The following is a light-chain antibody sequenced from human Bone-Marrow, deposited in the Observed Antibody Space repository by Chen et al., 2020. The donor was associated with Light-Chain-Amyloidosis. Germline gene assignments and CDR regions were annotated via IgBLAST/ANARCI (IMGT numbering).Light chain of an antibody. J-gene: IGKJ2*01. CDR1: QSISSNY. CDR2: GAS. Sequence: EIVLTQSPGTLSLSPGEGATLSCRASQSISSNYLAWYQQKLGQAPRLLISGASNRATGIPDRFSGSGSGTDFTLTISRLEPEDLAVYSCQQYGSSPYTFGQGTKLEIK. CDR3: QQYGSSPYT. V-gene: IGKV3-20*01.